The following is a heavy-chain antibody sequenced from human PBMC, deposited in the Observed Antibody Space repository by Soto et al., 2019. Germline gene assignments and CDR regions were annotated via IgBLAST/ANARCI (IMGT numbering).Heavy chain of an antibody. CDR1: GDGISGKPAG. J-gene: IGHJ3*02. CDR3: ARALPNYPCITGTGNNVFDI. Sequence: SQTRSLDCFISGDGISGKPAGCGCIRHSGTRCREWLRRTYYRSKWDTDYAVSVESRLTINVDTAKNKCSLQLNSVTPEQTAVYYCARALPNYPCITGTGNNVFDIWGQGIKVTVS. D-gene: IGHD1-20*01. V-gene: IGHV6-1*01. CDR2: TYYRSKWDT.